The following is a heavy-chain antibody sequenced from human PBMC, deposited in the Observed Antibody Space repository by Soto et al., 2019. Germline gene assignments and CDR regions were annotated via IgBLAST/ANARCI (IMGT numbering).Heavy chain of an antibody. CDR1: GYTFTGYY. D-gene: IGHD3-10*01. V-gene: IGHV1-2*04. J-gene: IGHJ3*02. CDR3: ARDKDYGSGSYAAFDS. Sequence: ASVKGSFKASGYTFTGYYMHWVRQAPGQGLEWMGWINPNSGGTNYAQKFQGWVTMTRDTSISTAYMELSRLRSDDTAVYYCARDKDYGSGSYAAFDSWGQGTMVTFSS. CDR2: INPNSGGT.